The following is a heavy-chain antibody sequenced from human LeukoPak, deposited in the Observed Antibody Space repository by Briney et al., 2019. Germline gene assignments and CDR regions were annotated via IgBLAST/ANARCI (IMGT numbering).Heavy chain of an antibody. Sequence: GASVKVSCKASGYSFSSFSISWVRQAPGQGLEWMGWTSTYNGNTNYAPKLQGRVTMTTDTSTSTAYMELRSLRSDDTAVYYCARAYCSGGRCYIALDYWGQGTLVTVSS. J-gene: IGHJ4*02. V-gene: IGHV1-18*01. D-gene: IGHD2-15*01. CDR2: TSTYNGNT. CDR1: GYSFSSFS. CDR3: ARAYCSGGRCYIALDY.